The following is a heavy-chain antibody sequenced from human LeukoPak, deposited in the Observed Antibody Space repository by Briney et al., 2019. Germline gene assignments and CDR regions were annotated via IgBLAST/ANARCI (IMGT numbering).Heavy chain of an antibody. CDR2: INHSGST. V-gene: IGHV4-34*01. CDR1: GGSFSGYY. J-gene: IGHJ4*02. CDR3: ARVGGVGY. Sequence: SGTLSLTCAVYGGSFSGYYWSWIRQPPGKGLEWIGEINHSGSTNYNPSLKSRVTISVDTSKNQFSLKLSSVTAADTAVYYCARVGGVGYWGQGTLVTVSS.